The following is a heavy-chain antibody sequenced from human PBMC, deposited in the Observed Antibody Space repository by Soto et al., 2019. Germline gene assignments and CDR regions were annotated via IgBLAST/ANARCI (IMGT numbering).Heavy chain of an antibody. CDR3: ARMRRNVHTALGGYYGMDV. D-gene: IGHD5-18*01. Sequence: QVTLKESGPVLVKPTETLTLTCTVSGFSLSNARMGVSWICQPPGKALEWLAHIFSNDEKSYSTSLKSRLTISKDTSKSQVVLTMTNMDPVDTATYYCARMRRNVHTALGGYYGMDVWGQETTVTVSS. V-gene: IGHV2-26*01. CDR1: GFSLSNARMG. CDR2: IFSNDEK. J-gene: IGHJ6*02.